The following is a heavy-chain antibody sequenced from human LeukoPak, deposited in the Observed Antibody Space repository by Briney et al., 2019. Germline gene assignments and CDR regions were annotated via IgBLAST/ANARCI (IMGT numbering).Heavy chain of an antibody. CDR1: GFTFSSYS. CDR3: ARLGEKHYGSGSYTLDY. Sequence: GGSLRLSCAASGFTFSSYSMNWVRQAPGKGLEWVSSISSSSSYIYYADSVKGRFTISRDNAKNSLYLQMNSLRAEDTAVYYCARLGEKHYGSGSYTLDYWGQGTLVPVSS. V-gene: IGHV3-21*01. CDR2: ISSSSSYI. D-gene: IGHD3-10*01. J-gene: IGHJ4*02.